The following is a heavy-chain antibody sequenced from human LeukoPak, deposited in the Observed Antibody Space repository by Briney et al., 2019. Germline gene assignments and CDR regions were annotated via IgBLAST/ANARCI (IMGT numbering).Heavy chain of an antibody. CDR3: TTYRYYYGSTGYSYFGF. J-gene: IGHJ4*02. Sequence: PGGSRTLSCAASGLTFGNAWMAWVRQAPGKGLEWVGRIISKTSGGTTDYAAPVKGRFTIPRDDSKSTLYLQMNSLKTEDTAQYYCTTYRYYYGSTGYSYFGFWGRGTLVTVSS. CDR1: GLTFGNAW. D-gene: IGHD3-22*01. CDR2: IISKTSGGTT. V-gene: IGHV3-15*01.